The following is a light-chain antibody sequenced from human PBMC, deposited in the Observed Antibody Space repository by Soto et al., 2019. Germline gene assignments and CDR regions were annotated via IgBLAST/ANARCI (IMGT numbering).Light chain of an antibody. Sequence: PMTQSPSSVSASVGDRVTITCRASQGISRWLAWYQQKEGKAPKLLISGTFTLQSGVPSRFNGSGSGTDFTLTISRLQPEDFATYYCQHLNNYPPFTFGPGTKVDLE. V-gene: IGKV1-12*01. CDR1: QGISRW. CDR3: QHLNNYPPFT. J-gene: IGKJ3*01. CDR2: GTF.